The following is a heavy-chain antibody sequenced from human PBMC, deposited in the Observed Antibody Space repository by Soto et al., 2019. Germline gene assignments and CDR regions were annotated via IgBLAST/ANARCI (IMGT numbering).Heavy chain of an antibody. Sequence: EVQLVESGGGLVKPGGSLRLSCAASGFTFSNAWMSWVRQAPGKGLEWVGRIKSKTNGGTTDYAAPVKGRFTISREDSKNTLYLQMNSLKTEDTAVYYCTTDPPYCGGDCSHPFDYWGQGTLVTVSS. V-gene: IGHV3-15*01. J-gene: IGHJ4*02. CDR3: TTDPPYCGGDCSHPFDY. CDR2: IKSKTNGGTT. D-gene: IGHD2-21*02. CDR1: GFTFSNAW.